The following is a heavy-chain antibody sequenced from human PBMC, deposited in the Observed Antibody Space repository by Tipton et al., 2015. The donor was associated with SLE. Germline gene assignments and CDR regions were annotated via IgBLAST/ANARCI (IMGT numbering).Heavy chain of an antibody. CDR1: GGSISTYY. CDR2: FYYGKST. Sequence: TLSLTCTVSGGSISTYYWSWIRQPPGKGLEWIGSFYYGKSTFYNPSLKSRVTTSVDTSTNRLSLQLSSVTAADTALYYCARLISAYDCNFDYWGQGTLVTVSS. CDR3: ARLISAYDCNFDY. V-gene: IGHV4-59*12. D-gene: IGHD5-12*01. J-gene: IGHJ4*02.